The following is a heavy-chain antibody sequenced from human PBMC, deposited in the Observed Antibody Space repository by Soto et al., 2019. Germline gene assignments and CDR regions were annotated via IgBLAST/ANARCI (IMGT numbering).Heavy chain of an antibody. J-gene: IGHJ3*02. Sequence: PSETLSLTCTVSGGSISSGGYYWSWIRQHPGKGLEWIGYIYYSGSTSYNPSLKSRVTISVDTSKNQFSLKLSSVTAADTAVYYCARGIAQIVVVTTPGGAFDIWGQGTMVTVSS. CDR3: ARGIAQIVVVTTPGGAFDI. D-gene: IGHD3-22*01. V-gene: IGHV4-31*03. CDR1: GGSISSGGYY. CDR2: IYYSGST.